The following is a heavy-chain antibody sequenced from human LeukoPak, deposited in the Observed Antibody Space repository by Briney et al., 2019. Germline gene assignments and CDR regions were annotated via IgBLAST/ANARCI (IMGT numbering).Heavy chain of an antibody. V-gene: IGHV1-18*03. D-gene: IGHD2-2*01. Sequence: GASVKVSCKASGYIFSSYGISWVRQAPGQGLEWMGWISGYSGNTKYSQRLQGRVSMTTDTSTSTAYMELRSLRSDDMAVYYCARDSLDCSTTSCHSFDPWGQGTLVTVSS. CDR3: ARDSLDCSTTSCHSFDP. J-gene: IGHJ5*02. CDR2: ISGYSGNT. CDR1: GYIFSSYG.